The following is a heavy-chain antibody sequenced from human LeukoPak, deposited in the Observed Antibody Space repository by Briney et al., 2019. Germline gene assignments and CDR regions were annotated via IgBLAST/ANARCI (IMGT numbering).Heavy chain of an antibody. Sequence: SVKVSCKASGGTSSSYAISWVRQAPGQGLEWMGGIIPIFGTANYAQKFQGRVTITADESTSTAYMELSSLRSEDTAVYYCARDGHRSGSYPDYWGQGTLVTVSS. J-gene: IGHJ4*02. V-gene: IGHV1-69*13. D-gene: IGHD1-26*01. CDR3: ARDGHRSGSYPDY. CDR1: GGTSSSYA. CDR2: IIPIFGTA.